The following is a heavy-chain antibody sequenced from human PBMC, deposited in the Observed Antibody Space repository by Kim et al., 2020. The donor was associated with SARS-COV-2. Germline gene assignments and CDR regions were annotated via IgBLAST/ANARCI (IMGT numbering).Heavy chain of an antibody. Sequence: GGSLRLSCAASGFTFSTYGMHWVRQAPGKGLEWVAVIWYDGSNKYYADSVKGRFTISRDNSKNTMYLQMNNLRAEDTALYYCARAVGPYDYWGQGTLVTVSS. D-gene: IGHD1-26*01. J-gene: IGHJ4*02. V-gene: IGHV3-33*01. CDR1: GFTFSTYG. CDR2: IWYDGSNK. CDR3: ARAVGPYDY.